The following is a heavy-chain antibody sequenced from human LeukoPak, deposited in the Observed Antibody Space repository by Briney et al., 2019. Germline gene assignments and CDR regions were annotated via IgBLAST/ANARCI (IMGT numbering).Heavy chain of an antibody. J-gene: IGHJ4*02. D-gene: IGHD3-9*01. V-gene: IGHV3-30*04. CDR3: ARVSSEYYDILTGFPAV. CDR2: ISYDGSNK. CDR1: GFTFSSYA. Sequence: PGRSLRLSCAASGFTFSSYAMHWVRQAPGKGLEWVAVISYDGSNKYYADSVKGRFTISRDNSKNTLYLQMNSLRAEDTAVYYCARVSSEYYDILTGFPAVWGQGTLVTVSS.